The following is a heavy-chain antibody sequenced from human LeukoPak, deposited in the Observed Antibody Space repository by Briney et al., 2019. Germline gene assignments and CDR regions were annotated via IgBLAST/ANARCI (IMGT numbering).Heavy chain of an antibody. D-gene: IGHD3-22*01. CDR2: ISYDGSNK. J-gene: IGHJ4*02. CDR1: GFTFSSYA. V-gene: IGHV3-30-3*01. Sequence: GRSLRLSCAASGFTFSSYAMHWVRQAPGKGLEWVAVISYDGSNKYYADSVKGRFTISRDNSKNTLYLQMNSLRAEDTAVYYCARVNTMIVVVTANIDYWGQGTLVTVSS. CDR3: ARVNTMIVVVTANIDY.